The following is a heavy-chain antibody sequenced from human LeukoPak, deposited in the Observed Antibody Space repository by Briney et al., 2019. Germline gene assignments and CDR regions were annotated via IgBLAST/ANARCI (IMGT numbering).Heavy chain of an antibody. Sequence: SETLSLTCTVSGGSISRSSYYWGWIRQPPGKGLEWIGSIYYSGSTYYNPSLKSRVTMSVDTSKNQFSLKLSSVTAADTAVYYCAILEMTTGYFDYWDQGTRVTVSS. V-gene: IGHV4-39*01. CDR1: GGSISRSSYY. D-gene: IGHD5-24*01. CDR3: AILEMTTGYFDY. J-gene: IGHJ4*02. CDR2: IYYSGST.